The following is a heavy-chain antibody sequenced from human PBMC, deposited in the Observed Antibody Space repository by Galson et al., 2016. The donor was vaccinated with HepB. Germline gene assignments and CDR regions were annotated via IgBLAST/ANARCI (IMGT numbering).Heavy chain of an antibody. CDR1: GGSIGSYY. V-gene: IGHV4-59*08. Sequence: TLSLTCTVSGGSIGSYYWSWRRQTPGKGLDWIGYIYYNGNTNYNPSLKSRVTFQLDTSTPRLSLRLRSVTAADMAVYDCARHRGLPSLYWFFDLWGRGTLVTVSS. CDR3: ARHRGLPSLYWFFDL. CDR2: IYYNGNT. J-gene: IGHJ2*01. D-gene: IGHD4-11*01.